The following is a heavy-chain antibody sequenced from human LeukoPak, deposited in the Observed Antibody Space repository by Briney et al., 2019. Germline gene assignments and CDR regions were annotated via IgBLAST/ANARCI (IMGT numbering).Heavy chain of an antibody. CDR3: AKDYYYYDSSGYYSPTHNWFDP. CDR1: GFTFSSYA. Sequence: QPGGSLRLSCAASGFTFSSYAMSWVRQAPGKGLEWVSAISGSGGSTYYADSVKGRFTISRDNSKNTLYLQMNSLRAEDTAVYYCAKDYYYYDSSGYYSPTHNWFDPWGQGTLVTVSS. CDR2: ISGSGGST. V-gene: IGHV3-23*01. J-gene: IGHJ5*02. D-gene: IGHD3-22*01.